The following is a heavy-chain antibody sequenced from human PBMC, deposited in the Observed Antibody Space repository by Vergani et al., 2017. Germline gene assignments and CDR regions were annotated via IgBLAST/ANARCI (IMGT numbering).Heavy chain of an antibody. D-gene: IGHD2-2*01. V-gene: IGHV4-61*02. CDR1: GGSISSGSYY. CDR2: IYTSGST. CDR3: ARDPGGPAASYYYYYYYMDV. J-gene: IGHJ6*03. Sequence: QVQLQESGPGLVKPSQTLSLTCTVSGGSISSGSYYWSWIRQPAGKGLEWIARIYTSGSTNYNPSLKSRVTMSVDTSKNQFSLKLSSVTAADTAVYYCARDPGGPAASYYYYYYYMDVWGKGP.